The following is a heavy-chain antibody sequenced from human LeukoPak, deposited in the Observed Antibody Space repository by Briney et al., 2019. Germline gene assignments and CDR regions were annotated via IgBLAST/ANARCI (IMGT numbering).Heavy chain of an antibody. Sequence: SETLSLTCTVSGGSISSGSYYWSWIQQPAGKGLEWIGRIYTSGSTNYNPSLKSRVTISVDTSKNQFSLKLSSVTAADTAVYYCARAPCSSTSCYTGYYFDYWGQGTLVTVSS. CDR2: IYTSGST. CDR1: GGSISSGSYY. J-gene: IGHJ4*02. V-gene: IGHV4-61*02. D-gene: IGHD2-2*02. CDR3: ARAPCSSTSCYTGYYFDY.